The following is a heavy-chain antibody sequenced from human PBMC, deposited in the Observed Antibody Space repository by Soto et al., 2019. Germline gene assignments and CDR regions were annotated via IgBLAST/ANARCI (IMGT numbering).Heavy chain of an antibody. D-gene: IGHD4-17*01. CDR1: GGTFSSYA. J-gene: IGHJ6*02. V-gene: IGHV1-69*13. CDR2: IIPIFGTA. CDR3: ARPAWDYGDYGAYYYYGMDV. Sequence: ASVKVSCKASGGTFSSYAISWVRQAPGQGLEWMGGIIPIFGTANYAQKFQGRVTITADESTSTAYMELSSLRSEDTAVYYCARPAWDYGDYGAYYYYGMDVWGQGTTVTVSS.